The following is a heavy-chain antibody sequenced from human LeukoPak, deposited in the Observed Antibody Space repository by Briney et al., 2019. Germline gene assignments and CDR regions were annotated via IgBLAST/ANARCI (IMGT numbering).Heavy chain of an antibody. V-gene: IGHV4-34*01. D-gene: IGHD3-9*01. CDR2: INHSGST. J-gene: IGHJ6*02. Sequence: SETLSLTCAVYGGSFSGYYWSWIRQPPGKGLGWIGEINHSGSTNYNPSLKSRVTISVDTSKNQFSLKLSSVTAADTAVYYCASPATPYYDILTGYRGHGMDVWGQGTTVTVSS. CDR3: ASPATPYYDILTGYRGHGMDV. CDR1: GGSFSGYY.